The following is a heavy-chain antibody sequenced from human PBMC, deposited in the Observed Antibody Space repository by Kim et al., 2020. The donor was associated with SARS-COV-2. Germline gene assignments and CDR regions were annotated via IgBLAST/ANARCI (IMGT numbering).Heavy chain of an antibody. V-gene: IGHV4-34*01. CDR3: ARARSSSSGGVAFDI. Sequence: SETLSLTCAVYGGSFSGYYWSWIRQPPGKGLEWIGEINHSGSTNYNPSLKSRVTISVDTSKNQFSLKLSSVTAADTAVYYCARARSSSSGGVAFDIWGQG. J-gene: IGHJ3*02. CDR1: GGSFSGYY. D-gene: IGHD6-13*01. CDR2: INHSGST.